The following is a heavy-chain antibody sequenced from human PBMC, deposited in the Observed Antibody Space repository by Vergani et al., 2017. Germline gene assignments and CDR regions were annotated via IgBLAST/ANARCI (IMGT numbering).Heavy chain of an antibody. CDR3: ASPSVVPAADY. J-gene: IGHJ4*02. D-gene: IGHD2-2*01. CDR1: GFTFSSYA. V-gene: IGHV3-30-3*01. CDR2: ISYDGSNK. Sequence: VQLLESGGGLVQPGGSLRLSCAASGFTFSSYAMSWVRQAPGKGLGGVAVISYDGSNKYYADSVKGRFTISRDNSKNTLYLQMNSLRAEDTAVYYWASPSVVPAADYWGQGTLVTVSS.